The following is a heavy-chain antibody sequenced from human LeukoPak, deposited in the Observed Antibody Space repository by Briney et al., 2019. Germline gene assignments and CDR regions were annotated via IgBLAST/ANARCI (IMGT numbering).Heavy chain of an antibody. CDR3: AKDHGYGQQGY. CDR1: GFTFSSYA. V-gene: IGHV3-23*01. CDR2: ISGSGGST. Sequence: GGSLRLSSAASGFTFSSYAMSWVRQAPGKGLEWVSAISGSGGSTFYADSVKGRFTISRDNSKNTLYLQMNSLRAEDTALYYCAKDHGYGQQGYWGQGTLVTVSS. J-gene: IGHJ4*02. D-gene: IGHD5-18*01.